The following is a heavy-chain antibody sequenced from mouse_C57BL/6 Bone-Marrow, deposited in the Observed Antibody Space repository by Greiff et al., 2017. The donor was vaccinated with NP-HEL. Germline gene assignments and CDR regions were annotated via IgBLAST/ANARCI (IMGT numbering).Heavy chain of an antibody. CDR3: ARRGSSYRWYFDV. CDR1: GYTFTSYW. V-gene: IGHV1-52*01. J-gene: IGHJ1*03. CDR2: IDPSDSET. D-gene: IGHD1-1*01. Sequence: VKLQQPGAELVRPGSSVKLSCKASGYTFTSYWMHWVKQRPIQGLEWIGNIDPSDSETHYNQKFKDKATLTVDKSSSTAYMQLSSLTSEDSAVYYCARRGSSYRWYFDVWGTGTTVTVSS.